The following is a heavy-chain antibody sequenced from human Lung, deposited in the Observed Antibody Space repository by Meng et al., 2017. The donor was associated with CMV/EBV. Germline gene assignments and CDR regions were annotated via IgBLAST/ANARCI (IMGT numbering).Heavy chain of an antibody. CDR1: GGAIGGGGYY. D-gene: IGHD5-24*01. J-gene: IGHJ4*02. CDR2: IYYTGST. CDR3: AREAGRDGYATPKFDY. V-gene: IGHV4-31*03. Sequence: QVRLRGLGPGLDTPSRPPPTTCPVLGGAIGGGGYYWSWIRQHPGKGLEWIGYIYYTGSTFYNPSLKSRVTISVDTSKNQFSLKLIPATAADTAVYYCAREAGRDGYATPKFDYWGQGTLVTVSS.